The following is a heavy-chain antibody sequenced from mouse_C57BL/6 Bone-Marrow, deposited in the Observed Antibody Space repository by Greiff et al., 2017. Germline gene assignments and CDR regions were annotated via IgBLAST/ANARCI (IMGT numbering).Heavy chain of an antibody. D-gene: IGHD2-3*01. CDR2: ISYDGSN. J-gene: IGHJ2*01. Sequence: EVQLVESGPGLVKPSQSLSLTCSVTGYSITSGYYWNWIRQFPGNKLEWMGYISYDGSNNYNPSLKNRISITRDTSKNQFFLKLNSVTTEDTATYYCARSYDGYYGDYWGQGTTLTVSS. CDR3: ARSYDGYYGDY. CDR1: GYSITSGYY. V-gene: IGHV3-6*01.